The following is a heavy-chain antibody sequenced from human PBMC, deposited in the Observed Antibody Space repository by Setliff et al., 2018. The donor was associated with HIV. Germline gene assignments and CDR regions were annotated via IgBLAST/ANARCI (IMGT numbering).Heavy chain of an antibody. CDR1: GFTFSGYA. J-gene: IGHJ3*02. D-gene: IGHD3-10*01. V-gene: IGHV3-23*01. CDR3: AKVFAFGVDAFDI. Sequence: GGSLRLSCAASGFTFSGYAMSWVRQAPGKGLEWVSTISGSGGNTYSADSVKGRFTISRDNSKNTLYLQMNSLRADDTAVYYCAKVFAFGVDAFDIWGQGTVVTVSS. CDR2: ISGSGGNT.